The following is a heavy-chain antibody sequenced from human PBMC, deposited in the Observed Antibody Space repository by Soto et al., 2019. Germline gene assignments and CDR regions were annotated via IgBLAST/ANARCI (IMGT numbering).Heavy chain of an antibody. CDR2: ISYDGSNK. J-gene: IGHJ4*02. D-gene: IGHD3-22*01. CDR3: ARGASPYYYDSSGYYSFDY. CDR1: GFTSSSYA. Sequence: QVQLVESGGGVVQPGRSLRLSCAASGFTSSSYAMHWVRQAPGKGLEWVAVISYDGSNKYYADSVKGRFTISRDNSKNTLYLQMNSLRAEDTAVYYCARGASPYYYDSSGYYSFDYWGQGTLVTVSS. V-gene: IGHV3-30-3*01.